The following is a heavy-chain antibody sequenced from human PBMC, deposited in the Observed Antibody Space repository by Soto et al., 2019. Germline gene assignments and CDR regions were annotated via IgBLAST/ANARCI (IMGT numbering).Heavy chain of an antibody. V-gene: IGHV1-69*14. J-gene: IGHJ3*02. CDR2: ILPVFGTA. CDR1: GGTFSTSS. Sequence: QVHLVQSGAEVKKPGSSVKVSCKASGGTFSTSSINWLRQAPGQRPEWMGNILPVFGTADYAQKFRDRVTIAADNSTNTAYMELRSLFSEDAAVYYCARGHEYGGNSDAFDNWGQGTVVTVS. CDR3: ARGHEYGGNSDAFDN. D-gene: IGHD4-17*01.